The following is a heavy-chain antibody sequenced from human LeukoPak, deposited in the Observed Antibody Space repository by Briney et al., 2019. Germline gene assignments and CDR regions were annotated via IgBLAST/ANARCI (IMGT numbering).Heavy chain of an antibody. Sequence: GGSLRLSCAASGFTFSSYAMSWVRQAPGKGLEWVSAISGSGGSTYYADSVKGRFTISRDNSKNTLYLQMNSLRAEDTAVYYCARSRRGKPLRYSDLDYWGQGTLVTVSS. CDR3: ARSRRGKPLRYSDLDY. CDR1: GFTFSSYA. D-gene: IGHD3-9*01. J-gene: IGHJ4*02. V-gene: IGHV3-23*01. CDR2: ISGSGGST.